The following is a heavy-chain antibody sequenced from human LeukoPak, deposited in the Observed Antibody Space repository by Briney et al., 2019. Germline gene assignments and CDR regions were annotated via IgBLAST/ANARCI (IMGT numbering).Heavy chain of an antibody. D-gene: IGHD3-10*01. CDR1: GFTLSSYA. V-gene: IGHV3-23*01. J-gene: IGHJ6*03. Sequence: PGGSLRLSCVASGFTLSSYAMSWVRQAPGKGLQWVSSLGISGDYAWYAGSVKGRFTISRDRSKNTLYLQMNSLRAEDTAVYYCLITEYSSGSQTDYYTDVWGKGTTVTISS. CDR2: LGISGDYA. CDR3: LITEYSSGSQTDYYTDV.